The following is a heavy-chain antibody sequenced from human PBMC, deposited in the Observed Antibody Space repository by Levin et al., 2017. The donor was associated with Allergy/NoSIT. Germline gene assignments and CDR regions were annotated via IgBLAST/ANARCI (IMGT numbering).Heavy chain of an antibody. CDR1: GFTFSSYS. Sequence: PGGSLRLSCAASGFTFSSYSMNWVRQAPGKGLEWVSSISGSSSYIYYGDSVKGRFTISRDNAKNSLYLQMNSLRAEDTAVYYRAREMGAFNIWGQGTMVTVSS. CDR2: ISGSSSYI. V-gene: IGHV3-21*01. J-gene: IGHJ3*02. CDR3: AREMGAFNI. D-gene: IGHD2-8*01.